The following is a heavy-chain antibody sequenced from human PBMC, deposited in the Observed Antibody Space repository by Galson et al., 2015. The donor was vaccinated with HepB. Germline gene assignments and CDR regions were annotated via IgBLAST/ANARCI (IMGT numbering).Heavy chain of an antibody. J-gene: IGHJ4*02. V-gene: IGHV3-15*01. CDR3: TTWGYFWSASSRGYYFDY. D-gene: IGHD3-3*01. CDR2: IKSKTDGGTT. Sequence: SLRLSCAASGFTFSNAWMSWVRQAPGKGLEWVGRIKSKTDGGTTDYAAPVKGRFTISRDDSKNTLYLQMNSLKTEDTAVYYCTTWGYFWSASSRGYYFDYWGQGTLVTVSS. CDR1: GFTFSNAW.